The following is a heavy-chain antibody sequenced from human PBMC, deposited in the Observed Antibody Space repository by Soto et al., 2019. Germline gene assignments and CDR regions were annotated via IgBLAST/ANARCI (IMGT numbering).Heavy chain of an antibody. CDR3: ARGPRITIFGVVPFNWFDP. D-gene: IGHD3-3*01. CDR2: INHSGST. CDR1: GGSFSGYY. V-gene: IGHV4-34*01. J-gene: IGHJ5*02. Sequence: SETLSLTCAVYGGSFSGYYWSWIRQPPGKGLEWIGEINHSGSTNYNPSLKSRVTISVDTSKNQFSLKLSSVTAADTAVYYCARGPRITIFGVVPFNWFDPWGQEPWSPSPQ.